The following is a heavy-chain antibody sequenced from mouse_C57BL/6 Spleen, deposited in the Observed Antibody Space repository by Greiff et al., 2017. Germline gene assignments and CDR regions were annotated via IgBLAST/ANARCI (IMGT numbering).Heavy chain of an antibody. CDR1: GYTFTSYW. V-gene: IGHV1-55*01. J-gene: IGHJ2*01. D-gene: IGHD1-1*01. CDR2: IYPGSGST. Sequence: QVQLQQPGAELVKPGASVKMSCKASGYTFTSYWITWVKQRPGQGLEWIGDIYPGSGSTNYNEKFKSKATLTVDTSSSTAYMQLSSLTSEDSAVYYCARFYYYGSSLDYWGQGTTLTVSS. CDR3: ARFYYYGSSLDY.